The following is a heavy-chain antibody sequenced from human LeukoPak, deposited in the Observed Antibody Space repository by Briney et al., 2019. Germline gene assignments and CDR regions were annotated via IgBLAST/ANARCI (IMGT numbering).Heavy chain of an antibody. CDR3: SKATPPRDGSNPDY. CDR2: ISYDGRNK. Sequence: PGRSLRLSCAASGFIFSSYGMHRVRQAPGKGLEWVAVISYDGRNKYYADSVKGRFTISRDNSKNTLYLQTNSLRAEDTALYYCSKATPPRDGSNPDYWGQGTLVTVSS. D-gene: IGHD4-4*01. V-gene: IGHV3-30*18. CDR1: GFIFSSYG. J-gene: IGHJ4*02.